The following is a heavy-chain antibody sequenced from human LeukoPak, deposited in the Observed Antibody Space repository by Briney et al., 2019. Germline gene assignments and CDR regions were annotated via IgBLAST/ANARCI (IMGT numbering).Heavy chain of an antibody. D-gene: IGHD3-22*01. Sequence: SETLSLTCTVSGGSISSGSYYWSWIRQPAGKGLEWIGRIYTSGSTNYNPSLKSRVTISVDTSKNQFSLKLSSVTAADTAVYYCARPSTYYYDSSGHGAFDIWGQGTMVTVS. CDR3: ARPSTYYYDSSGHGAFDI. CDR1: GGSISSGSYY. CDR2: IYTSGST. J-gene: IGHJ3*02. V-gene: IGHV4-61*02.